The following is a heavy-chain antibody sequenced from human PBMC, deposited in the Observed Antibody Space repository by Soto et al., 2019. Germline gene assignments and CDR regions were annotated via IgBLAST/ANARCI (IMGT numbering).Heavy chain of an antibody. CDR3: AKVYGGRDYYYGMDV. CDR2: ISYDGSNK. Sequence: GGSLRLSCAASGFTFSSYGMHWVRQAPGKGLEWVAVISYDGSNKYYADSVKGRFTISRDNSKNTLYLQMNSLRAEDTAVYYCAKVYGGRDYYYGMDVWGQGTTVTSP. V-gene: IGHV3-30*18. D-gene: IGHD3-10*02. J-gene: IGHJ6*02. CDR1: GFTFSSYG.